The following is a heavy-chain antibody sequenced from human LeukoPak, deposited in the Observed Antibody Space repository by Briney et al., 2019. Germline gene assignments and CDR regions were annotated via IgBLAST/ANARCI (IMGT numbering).Heavy chain of an antibody. V-gene: IGHV3-53*01. D-gene: IGHD4-11*01. J-gene: IGHJ3*02. CDR3: VRGYSNYGYVFDI. CDR2: IYSGGST. Sequence: GGSLRLSCAASGFTVSSNDMSWVRQAPGKGLECISVIYSGGSTDYADSVKGRLTISRDNSKNTLYLQMNSLRAEDTAVYYCVRGYSNYGYVFDIWGQGTMVTVSS. CDR1: GFTVSSND.